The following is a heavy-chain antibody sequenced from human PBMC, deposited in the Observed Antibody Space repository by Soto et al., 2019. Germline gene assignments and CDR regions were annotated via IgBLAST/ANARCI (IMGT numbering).Heavy chain of an antibody. CDR2: INPATGAA. Sequence: QLHLVQSGAVVKKPGASVTVSCSASGYPVTAYYMHWVRQAPGRGLEWMGGINPATGAAKYTQTFQGRVTMTRDTSTSTVFMELRGLTSGDTVVFYCARGGGVGVAGSAAFDMWGQGTLVTVSS. CDR1: GYPVTAYY. CDR3: ARGGGVGVAGSAAFDM. V-gene: IGHV1-2*05. J-gene: IGHJ3*02. D-gene: IGHD3-3*01.